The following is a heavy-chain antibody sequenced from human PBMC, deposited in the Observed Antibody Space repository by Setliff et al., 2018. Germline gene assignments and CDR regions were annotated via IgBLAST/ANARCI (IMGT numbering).Heavy chain of an antibody. CDR1: GASISSSY. D-gene: IGHD4-4*01. V-gene: IGHV4-4*08. CDR3: VRVLYDYSFES. Sequence: PSETLSLTCNVSGASISSSYWTWIRQPPGNELEWIGYGYSSSSPYYEPSLESRVTMSIDTSKNQISLQLRSLTAADTAVYYCVRVLYDYSFESWGQGTLVTVSS. J-gene: IGHJ4*02. CDR2: GYSSSSP.